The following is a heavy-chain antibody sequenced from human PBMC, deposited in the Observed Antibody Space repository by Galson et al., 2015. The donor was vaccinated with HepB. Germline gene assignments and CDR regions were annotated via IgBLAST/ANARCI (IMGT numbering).Heavy chain of an antibody. J-gene: IGHJ4*02. D-gene: IGHD2-2*01. V-gene: IGHV3-21*01. CDR2: ISSSSSYI. Sequence: LRLSCAASGFTFSSYSMNWVRQAPGKGLEWVSSISSSSSYIYYADSVKGRFTISRDNAKNSLYLQMNSLRAEDTAVYYCARGGGGIVVVPAATPSDYWGQGTLVTVSS. CDR3: ARGGGGIVVVPAATPSDY. CDR1: GFTFSSYS.